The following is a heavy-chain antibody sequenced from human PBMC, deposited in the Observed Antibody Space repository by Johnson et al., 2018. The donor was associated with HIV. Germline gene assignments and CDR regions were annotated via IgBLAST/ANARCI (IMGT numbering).Heavy chain of an antibody. D-gene: IGHD6-19*01. CDR2: LWYDGSNK. Sequence: QVQLVESGGGLVKPGGSLRLSCAASGFTFSDYYMSWIRQAPGKGLEWVAGLWYDGSNKYYADSVNGRFSISRANSKNTLYLQMNSLRAEDTAVYYCASGEYSSGLTDAFDIWGQGTMVTVSS. J-gene: IGHJ3*02. CDR3: ASGEYSSGLTDAFDI. CDR1: GFTFSDYY. V-gene: IGHV3-33*08.